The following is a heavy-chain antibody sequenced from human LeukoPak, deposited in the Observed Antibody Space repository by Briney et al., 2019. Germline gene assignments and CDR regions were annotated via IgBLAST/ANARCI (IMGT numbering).Heavy chain of an antibody. CDR3: ASQLYHMMGAFDI. Sequence: SGTLSLTCAVSVGSLSRGGYSWRWIRQPPGKGLEGIGYIYHSGSTYYNPSLKSRVTISVDRSKNQFTLKLSSVTAAHTAVYYCASQLYHMMGAFDIWGQGTMVTVSS. CDR2: IYHSGST. CDR1: VGSLSRGGYS. D-gene: IGHD3-16*01. J-gene: IGHJ3*02. V-gene: IGHV4-30-2*01.